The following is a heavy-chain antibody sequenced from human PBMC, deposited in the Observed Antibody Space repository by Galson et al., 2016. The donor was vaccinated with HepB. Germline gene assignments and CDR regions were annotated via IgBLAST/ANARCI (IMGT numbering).Heavy chain of an antibody. CDR3: ASYSSSWGGRSDY. D-gene: IGHD6-13*01. Sequence: SETLSLTCTVSGASVTSSTYYWGWLRQSPGKGLEWIGTIFYTGSTYYNPSLKGRVTISVDTFRNQMSLNLGSVTAADTAVYFCASYSSSWGGRSDYWGRGTLVTVSS. CDR2: IFYTGST. CDR1: GASVTSSTYY. J-gene: IGHJ4*02. V-gene: IGHV4-39*01.